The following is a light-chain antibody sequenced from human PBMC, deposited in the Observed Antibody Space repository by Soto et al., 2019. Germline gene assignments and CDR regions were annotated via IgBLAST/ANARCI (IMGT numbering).Light chain of an antibody. CDR1: QTISSW. CDR3: QQDGGYPCT. J-gene: IGKJ1*01. CDR2: RVS. V-gene: IGKV1-5*03. Sequence: DIQMTQSPSTVSASVGDRVTITCRASQTISSWLSWYQQKPGKAPNLLLYRVSSLESGVASSSSGCGSGTELTRTVSSMQPNDFAIYYCQQDGGYPCTFGQRTKVQIK.